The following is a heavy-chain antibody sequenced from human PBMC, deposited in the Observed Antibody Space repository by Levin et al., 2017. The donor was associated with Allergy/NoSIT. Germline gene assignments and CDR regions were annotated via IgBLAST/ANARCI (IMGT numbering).Heavy chain of an antibody. D-gene: IGHD2-8*01. CDR3: ARVYCTNGVCYTPHWFDP. CDR2: IYYSGST. V-gene: IGHV4-39*01. CDR1: GGSISSSSYY. J-gene: IGHJ5*02. Sequence: PSETLSLTCTVSGGSISSSSYYWGWIRQPPGTGLEWIGSIYYSGSTYYNPSLKSRVTISVDTSKNQFSLKLSSVTAADTAVYYCARVYCTNGVCYTPHWFDPWGQGTLVTVSS.